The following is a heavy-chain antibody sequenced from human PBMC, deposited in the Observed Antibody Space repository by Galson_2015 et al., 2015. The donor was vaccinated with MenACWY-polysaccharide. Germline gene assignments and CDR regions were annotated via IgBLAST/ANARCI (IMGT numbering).Heavy chain of an antibody. CDR1: GFIFSSYG. CDR2: VPDDGSNE. Sequence: SLRLSCAASGFIFSSYGMHWVRQAPGKGLEWVSFVPDDGSNEYYADSVRGRFIFSRDNSKNTVSLEMNSLRPEDTAVYYCATDSSRPLVGAPVSRFEYWGQGTLVTVSS. CDR3: ATDSSRPLVGAPVSRFEY. J-gene: IGHJ4*02. V-gene: IGHV3-30*02. D-gene: IGHD1-26*01.